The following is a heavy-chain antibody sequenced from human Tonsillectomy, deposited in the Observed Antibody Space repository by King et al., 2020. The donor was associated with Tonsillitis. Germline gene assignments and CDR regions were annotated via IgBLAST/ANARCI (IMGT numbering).Heavy chain of an antibody. CDR1: GGSFSDYY. CDR2: TNHTGST. D-gene: IGHD4/OR15-4a*01. V-gene: IGHV4-34*01. CDR3: ASISEGHDHGTCAHYASNCFDP. Sequence: VQLQQWGAGLLKPSETLSLTCAVYGGSFSDYYWSWMRQPPGKGLEWIGETNHTGSTNYNPSLKSRVTISVDTSKNQFSLKLSYVTAADTAVYYCASISEGHDHGTCAHYASNCFDPWGQGTLVTVSS. J-gene: IGHJ5*02.